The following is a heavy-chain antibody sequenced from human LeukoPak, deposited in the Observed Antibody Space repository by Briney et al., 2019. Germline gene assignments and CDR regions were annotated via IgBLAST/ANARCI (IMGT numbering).Heavy chain of an antibody. Sequence: GGSLRLSCAASGFTFSNYSMNWVRQAPGKGLEWVSSISSSSSYIYYADSVKGRFTISRDNAKNSLYLQMNSLRAEDTAVYYCARATMIVVAMGWYFDLWGRGTLVTVFS. CDR3: ARATMIVVAMGWYFDL. CDR1: GFTFSNYS. D-gene: IGHD3-22*01. V-gene: IGHV3-21*01. CDR2: ISSSSSYI. J-gene: IGHJ2*01.